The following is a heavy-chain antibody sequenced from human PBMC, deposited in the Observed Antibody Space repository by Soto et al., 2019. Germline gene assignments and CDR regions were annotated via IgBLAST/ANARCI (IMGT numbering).Heavy chain of an antibody. J-gene: IGHJ1*01. CDR3: ARSKTSYYDSMAPGLPADGYFQH. D-gene: IGHD3-22*01. CDR1: GYTFTGYY. Sequence: ASVKVSCKASGYTFTGYYMHWVRQAPGQGLEWMGWINPNSGGTNYAQKFQGWVTMTRDTSISTAYMELSRLRSDDTAVYYCARSKTSYYDSMAPGLPADGYFQHWGQGTLVTVSS. CDR2: INPNSGGT. V-gene: IGHV1-2*04.